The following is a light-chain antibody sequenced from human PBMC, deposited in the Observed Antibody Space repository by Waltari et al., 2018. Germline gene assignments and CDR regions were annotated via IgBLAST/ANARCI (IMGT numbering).Light chain of an antibody. CDR3: QQRGNWPLT. CDR2: DAS. V-gene: IGKV3-11*01. CDR1: QSVRTY. J-gene: IGKJ4*01. Sequence: EIVLTQSPATLSLSPGERAILSCRASQSVRTYLAWYQQKPGQAPRLLIYDASNRATGIPDRFSGSGSGTDFALTISSLEPEDFAVYYCQQRGNWPLTFGGGTKVEIK.